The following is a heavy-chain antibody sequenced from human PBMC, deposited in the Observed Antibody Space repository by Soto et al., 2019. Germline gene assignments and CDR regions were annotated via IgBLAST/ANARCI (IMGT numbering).Heavy chain of an antibody. CDR3: ASVETQRYYYGMDV. D-gene: IGHD2-15*01. V-gene: IGHV1-69*05. Sequence: QVQLVQSGAEVKKPGSSVKVSCKASGGTFSSYAISWVRQAPGQGLEWMGGIIPIFGTADYAQKFQGRVTNTTDKSTRTAYIELSSQRSEDTAVYYCASVETQRYYYGMDVWGQGTTVTVSS. CDR2: IIPIFGTA. CDR1: GGTFSSYA. J-gene: IGHJ6*02.